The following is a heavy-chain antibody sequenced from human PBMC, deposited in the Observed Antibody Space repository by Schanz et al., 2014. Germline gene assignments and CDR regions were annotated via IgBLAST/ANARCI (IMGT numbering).Heavy chain of an antibody. CDR2: ISSDGNQQ. CDR3: MAMGRNTSHYFDH. Sequence: VHLLESGGGLVQPGGSLRLSCAGSGFTFSNYAIHWVRQAPGKGLEWVGVISSDGNQQYYVDSVRGRFTMSRDNSKNTLCLQMDSLRVEDTAVYYCMAMGRNTSHYFDHWGQGTLVTVSS. D-gene: IGHD1-1*01. V-gene: IGHV3-30*04. CDR1: GFTFSNYA. J-gene: IGHJ4*02.